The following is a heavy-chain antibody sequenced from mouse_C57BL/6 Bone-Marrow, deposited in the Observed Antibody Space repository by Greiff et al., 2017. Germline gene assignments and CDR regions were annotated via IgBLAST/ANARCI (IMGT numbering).Heavy chain of an antibody. V-gene: IGHV5-12*01. J-gene: IGHJ1*03. CDR2: ISNGGGST. Sequence: EVKLMESGGGLVQPGGSLKLSCAASGFTFSDYYMYWVRQTPEKRLEWVAYISNGGGSTYYPDTVKGRFTISRDNAKNTLYLQMSRLKSEDTAMYYCARGGDDWYFDVWGTGTTVTVSS. CDR3: ARGGDDWYFDV. CDR1: GFTFSDYY.